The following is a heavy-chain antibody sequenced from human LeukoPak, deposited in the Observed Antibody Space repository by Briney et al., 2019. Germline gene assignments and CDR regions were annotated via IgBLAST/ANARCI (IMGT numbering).Heavy chain of an antibody. CDR1: GYTFTSYY. J-gene: IGHJ5*02. D-gene: IGHD3-22*01. V-gene: IGHV1-46*01. CDR2: INPSGGST. Sequence: ASVKVSCKASGYTFTSYYIHWGRQAPGQGLELMGIINPSGGSTSYAQKFQGRVTMTRDMSTSTVYMELSSLRSEVSAVHYCERGAQHFFTYYHDSSGYLRSWGKGTLGPVSS. CDR3: ERGAQHFFTYYHDSSGYLRS.